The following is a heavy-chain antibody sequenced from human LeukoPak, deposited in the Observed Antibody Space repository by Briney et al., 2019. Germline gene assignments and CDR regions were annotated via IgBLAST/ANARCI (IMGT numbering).Heavy chain of an antibody. CDR1: GFTFSDYY. V-gene: IGHV3-11*01. CDR3: ARDRETYRLPCYDY. CDR2: ISSSGTTI. Sequence: GGSLRLSCAASGFTFSDYYMSWIHQAPGKGLEWVSYISSSGTTIYYADSVKGRFTISRDNAKNSLYLQTNGLRAEDTAVYYCARDRETYRLPCYDYWGQGTLVTVSS. J-gene: IGHJ4*02. D-gene: IGHD2-2*01.